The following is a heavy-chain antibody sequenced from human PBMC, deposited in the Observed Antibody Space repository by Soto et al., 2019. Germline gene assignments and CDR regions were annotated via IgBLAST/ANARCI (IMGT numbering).Heavy chain of an antibody. CDR1: GGSISSYY. V-gene: IGHV4-59*01. CDR3: ARGIYDSSGYYTRVFDY. D-gene: IGHD3-22*01. CDR2: VHYTGST. Sequence: PSDTLSLTCTVSGGSISSYYWSWIRQPPGKGLEWIGYVHYTGSTNYNSPLKSRVTISVDTSKNQFSLKLSSVTAADTAVYYCARGIYDSSGYYTRVFDYWGPGTLVAVSS. J-gene: IGHJ4*02.